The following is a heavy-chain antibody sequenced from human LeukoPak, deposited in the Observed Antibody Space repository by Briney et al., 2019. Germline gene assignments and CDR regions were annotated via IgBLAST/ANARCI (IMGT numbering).Heavy chain of an antibody. CDR1: GFTFSSYV. V-gene: IGHV3-23*01. CDR3: AKYCGAASCYSGFDY. Sequence: GGSLRLSCAASGFTFSSYVMTWVRQAPGKGLEWVSAIGNSGDTTYYADSVKGRFTISRDNSRNTLYLQMNSLRAEDTAIYYCAKYCGAASCYSGFDYWGQGTLVTVSS. D-gene: IGHD2-15*01. J-gene: IGHJ4*02. CDR2: IGNSGDTT.